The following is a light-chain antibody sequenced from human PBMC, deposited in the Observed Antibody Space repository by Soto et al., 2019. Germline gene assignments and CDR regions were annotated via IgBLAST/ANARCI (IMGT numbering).Light chain of an antibody. Sequence: QSVLTQPRSVSGSPGQSVTVSCIGASSDVGGYNSVSWYQQHPGKAPKLMIYDVSKRPSGVPDRFSGSKSGNTASLTISGLQAEDEADYYCCSYVGGYSYVFGTGTKGTVL. CDR2: DVS. J-gene: IGLJ1*01. CDR3: CSYVGGYSYV. CDR1: SSDVGGYNS. V-gene: IGLV2-11*01.